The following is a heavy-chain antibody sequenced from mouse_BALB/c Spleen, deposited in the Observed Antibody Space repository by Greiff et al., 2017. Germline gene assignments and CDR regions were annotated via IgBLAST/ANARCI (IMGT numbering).Heavy chain of an antibody. J-gene: IGHJ4*01. V-gene: IGHV5-4*02. CDR3: AREEKTGTGAMDY. CDR1: GFTFSDYY. CDR2: ISDGGSYT. D-gene: IGHD4-1*01. Sequence: EVHLVESGGGLVKPGGSLKLSCAASGFTFSDYYMYWVRQTPEKRLEWVATISDGGSYTYYPDSVKGRFTISRDNAKNNLYLQMSSLKSEDTAMYYCAREEKTGTGAMDYWGQGTSVTVSS.